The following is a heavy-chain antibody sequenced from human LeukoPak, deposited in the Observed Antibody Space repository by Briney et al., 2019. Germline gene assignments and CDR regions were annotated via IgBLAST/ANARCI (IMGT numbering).Heavy chain of an antibody. V-gene: IGHV3-53*01. CDR2: IYSGGST. CDR1: GVTVSSNY. D-gene: IGHD5-18*01. J-gene: IGHJ4*02. Sequence: GGSLRLSCAASGVTVSSNYMSWVRQAPGKGLEWVSVIYSGGSTYYADSVKGRFTISRDNSKNTLYLQMNSLRAEDTAGYYCARDGSSYGPPLLGGQGTLVTVSS. CDR3: ARDGSSYGPPLL.